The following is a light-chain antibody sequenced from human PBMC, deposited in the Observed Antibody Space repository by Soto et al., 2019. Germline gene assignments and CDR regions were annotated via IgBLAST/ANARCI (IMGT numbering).Light chain of an antibody. Sequence: DIRMTQSPASLSASVGDRDNVTCRASQNIDKYLHWYQQKPGKAPNLLIFSASILQSGVPSRFIGSGSGTEFTLTISGLQPEDFATYYCQQTYSNSVTFGQGSKV. CDR2: SAS. CDR3: QQTYSNSVT. V-gene: IGKV1-39*01. CDR1: QNIDKY. J-gene: IGKJ1*01.